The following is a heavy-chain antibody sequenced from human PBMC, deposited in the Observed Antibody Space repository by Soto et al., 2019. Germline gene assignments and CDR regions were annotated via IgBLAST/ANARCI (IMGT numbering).Heavy chain of an antibody. CDR2: IYPGDSDT. V-gene: IGHV5-51*01. J-gene: IGHJ6*02. CDR3: ARTYYDFWSGLYYYGMDV. CDR1: GYTFTDYW. Sequence: GESLKISCKGSGYTFTDYWIGWVRQLPGKGLEWMGIIYPGDSDTRYSPSFQGQVTISADKSISTAYLQWSSLKASDTAMYYCARTYYDFWSGLYYYGMDVWGQGTTVTVSS. D-gene: IGHD3-3*01.